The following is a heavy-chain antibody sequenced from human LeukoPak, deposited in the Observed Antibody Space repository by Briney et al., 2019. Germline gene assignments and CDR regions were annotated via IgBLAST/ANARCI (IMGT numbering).Heavy chain of an antibody. D-gene: IGHD3-10*01. J-gene: IGHJ6*03. Sequence: GGSLRLSCAASGFTFSSYGMTWVRQAPGKGLEWVSYISSSSSTIYYADSVKGRFTISRDNSKNSLYLQMNSLRAEDTAVYYCARDHSDAAYYYYYYMDVWGKGTTVTVSS. CDR3: ARDHSDAAYYYYYYMDV. V-gene: IGHV3-48*01. CDR2: ISSSSSTI. CDR1: GFTFSSYG.